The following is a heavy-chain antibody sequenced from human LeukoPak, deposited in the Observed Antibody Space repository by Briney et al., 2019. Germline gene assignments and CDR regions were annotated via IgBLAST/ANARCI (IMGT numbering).Heavy chain of an antibody. J-gene: IGHJ4*02. CDR1: GFTFSSYE. CDR3: ARSLPRYYYFDY. Sequence: GGSLRLSCAASGFTFSSYEMNWVAQAPGKGLEWVSYISSSGSTIYYADSVKGRFTISRDNTKNSLYLQMNSLRAEDTAVYYCARSLPRYYYFDYWGQGTLVTVSS. D-gene: IGHD3-9*01. CDR2: ISSSGSTI. V-gene: IGHV3-48*03.